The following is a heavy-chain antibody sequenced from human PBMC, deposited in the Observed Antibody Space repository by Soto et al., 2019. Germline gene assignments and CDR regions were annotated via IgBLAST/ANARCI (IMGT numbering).Heavy chain of an antibody. D-gene: IGHD2-21*02. V-gene: IGHV1-2*02. J-gene: IGHJ1*01. CDR2: INPDSGDT. CDR3: ARVGGFSYCGGDCYSV. Sequence: ASVKVSCKASGYPFTGYYIHWVRQAPGQGLEWVGWINPDSGDTNYAQKFQGRVTMTRDTSISTVYMDLSSLRSDDTAVYYCARVGGFSYCGGDCYSVWAQGTLVTVSS. CDR1: GYPFTGYY.